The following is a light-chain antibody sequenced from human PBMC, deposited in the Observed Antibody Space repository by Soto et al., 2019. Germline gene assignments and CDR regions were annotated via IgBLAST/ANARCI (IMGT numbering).Light chain of an antibody. V-gene: IGLV1-44*01. CDR1: SSNIGSNT. CDR2: SNN. Sequence: QSVLTQPPSGSGIPGQRVTISCSGSSSNIGSNTVNWYQQLPGTAPKLLIYSNNQRPSGVPDRFSGSKSGTSASLAISGLQSEDEADYYCAAWDDSLNSYVFGTGTKVTVL. CDR3: AAWDDSLNSYV. J-gene: IGLJ1*01.